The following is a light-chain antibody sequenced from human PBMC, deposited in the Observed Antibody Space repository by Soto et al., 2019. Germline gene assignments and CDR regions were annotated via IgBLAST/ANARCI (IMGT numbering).Light chain of an antibody. Sequence: DIQMTQSPSSLSASVGDRVTITGLTSQTINNYLNWYQQKPGRAPKLLIYAAYNLQSGVPSRFSGSGSGTDFTLAISALQPDDFATYFCQQTYCIPLTFGGGTKVDIK. J-gene: IGKJ4*01. CDR3: QQTYCIPLT. CDR2: AAY. V-gene: IGKV1-39*01. CDR1: QTINNY.